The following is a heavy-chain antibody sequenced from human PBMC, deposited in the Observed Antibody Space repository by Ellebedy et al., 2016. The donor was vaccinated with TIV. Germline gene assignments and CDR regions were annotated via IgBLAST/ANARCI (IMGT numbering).Heavy chain of an antibody. J-gene: IGHJ6*02. CDR1: GSSFSNYL. V-gene: IGHV5-51*01. CDR2: IFPGDPQT. D-gene: IGHD2-21*02. CDR3: ARRAYCRGDCTIYPSDYYAMDV. Sequence: GESLKISXKASGSSFSNYLIVWVRQMPGKGLDWMGYIFPGDPQTTYSPSFQGQVTISVDKSISSAFLQWSNLRASDTALYYCARRAYCRGDCTIYPSDYYAMDVWGQGTTVTVSS.